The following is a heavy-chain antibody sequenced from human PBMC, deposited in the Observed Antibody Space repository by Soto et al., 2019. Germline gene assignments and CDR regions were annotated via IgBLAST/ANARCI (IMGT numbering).Heavy chain of an antibody. CDR3: ARGSGGAATDWYFDL. V-gene: IGHV1-69*01. CDR1: GGTFSSYA. CDR2: IIPIFGTA. J-gene: IGHJ2*01. Sequence: QVQLVQSGAEVKKPGSSVKVSCKASGGTFSSYAISWVRQAPGQGLEWMGGIIPIFGTANYAQKSQSRVTITADESTSTAYMELSSLRSEDTAVYYCARGSGGAATDWYFDLWGRGTLVTVSS. D-gene: IGHD1-26*01.